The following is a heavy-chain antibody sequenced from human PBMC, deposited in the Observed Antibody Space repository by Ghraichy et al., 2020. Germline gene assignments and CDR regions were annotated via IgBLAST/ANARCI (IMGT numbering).Heavy chain of an antibody. CDR3: ARALYSASRYFDY. CDR2: IYNSGST. CDR1: GGSISGYF. Sequence: SQTLSLTCTVSGGSISGYFWSWIRQPPGKGLEWIGYIYNSGSTNYNPSLKSRVTISLDTSKNQFSLKLSSVTAADTAVYYCARALYSASRYFDYWGQGTLVTVSS. J-gene: IGHJ4*02. V-gene: IGHV4-59*01. D-gene: IGHD3-9*01.